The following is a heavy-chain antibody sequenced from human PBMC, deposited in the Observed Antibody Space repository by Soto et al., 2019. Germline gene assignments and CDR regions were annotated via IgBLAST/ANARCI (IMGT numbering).Heavy chain of an antibody. V-gene: IGHV3-7*03. CDR3: ARWLCSGCSESHYYGMDV. CDR2: IKQDGSEK. D-gene: IGHD6-19*01. Sequence: PGGSLRLSCAVSGFSLSDYWMSWFRLAPGKGLEWVGNIKQDGSEKYFVGSVKGRFTMSRDNAKNSLYLQMTSLRAEDTAVYYCARWLCSGCSESHYYGMDVWGQGTTVTVSS. CDR1: GFSLSDYW. J-gene: IGHJ6*02.